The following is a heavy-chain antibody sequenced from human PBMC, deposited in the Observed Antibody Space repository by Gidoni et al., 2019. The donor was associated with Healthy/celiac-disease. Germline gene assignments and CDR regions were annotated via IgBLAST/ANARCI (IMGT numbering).Heavy chain of an antibody. CDR1: GGSFSGYY. CDR2: INHSGST. V-gene: IGHV4-34*01. Sequence: QVQLQQWGAGLLKPSETLSLTCAVYGGSFSGYYWSWIRQPPGKGLEWIGEINHSGSTNYNPSLKSRVTISVDTSKNQFSLKLSSVTAADTAVYYCARLIAAAGNREGYWGQGTLVTVSS. CDR3: ARLIAAAGNREGY. D-gene: IGHD6-13*01. J-gene: IGHJ4*02.